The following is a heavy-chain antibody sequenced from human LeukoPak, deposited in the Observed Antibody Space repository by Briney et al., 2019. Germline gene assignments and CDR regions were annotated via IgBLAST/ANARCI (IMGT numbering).Heavy chain of an antibody. V-gene: IGHV3-23*01. Sequence: PGGSLRLSCAASGFTFSAYGMRWVRQAPGQGLEWVSGISANGSITFYARSVRGRFTISRDNPQNTLYLQMNSLRAEDSALYYCARFGDYGEHWGQGTLVTVSS. D-gene: IGHD4-17*01. CDR2: ISANGSIT. CDR1: GFTFSAYG. CDR3: ARFGDYGEH. J-gene: IGHJ4*02.